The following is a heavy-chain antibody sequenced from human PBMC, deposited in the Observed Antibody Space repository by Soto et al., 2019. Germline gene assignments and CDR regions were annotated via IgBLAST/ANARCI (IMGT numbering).Heavy chain of an antibody. V-gene: IGHV3-23*01. CDR2: ISGSGGRT. Sequence: EVQLLDSGGGLVQVGGSLRISCAASGFTFSSYSMTWFRQAPGKGLEWVSSISGSGGRTYYADSVKGRFTISRDNSQNTLYLQMNSLRAEDTAVYYCAKVEYCSGGSCYSIDYWGQGTLVTVSS. CDR1: GFTFSSYS. D-gene: IGHD2-15*01. CDR3: AKVEYCSGGSCYSIDY. J-gene: IGHJ4*02.